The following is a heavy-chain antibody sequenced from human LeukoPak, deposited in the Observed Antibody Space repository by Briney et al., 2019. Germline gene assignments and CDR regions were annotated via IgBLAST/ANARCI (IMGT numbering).Heavy chain of an antibody. J-gene: IGHJ1*01. CDR1: GGSISSGSYY. CDR2: IYTSGST. V-gene: IGHV4-61*02. CDR3: ATERFGGREIQH. Sequence: SETLSLTCTVSGGSISSGSYYWSWIRQPAGKGLEWIGRIYTSGSTNYNPSLKSRVTISVDTSKNQFSLKLSSVTAADTAVYYCATERFGGREIQHWGQGTLVTVSS. D-gene: IGHD3-10*01.